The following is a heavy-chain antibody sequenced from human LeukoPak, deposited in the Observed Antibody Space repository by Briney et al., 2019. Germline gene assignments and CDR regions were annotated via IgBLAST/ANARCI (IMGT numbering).Heavy chain of an antibody. CDR1: GGSISSSSYY. D-gene: IGHD6-13*01. Sequence: SETLSLTCTVSGGSISSSSYYWGWIRQPPGKGLEWIGSIYYSGSTYYNPSLKSRVTISVDTSKNQFSLKLSSVTAADTAVYYCARTRGNSSSGSFDYWGQGTLVTVSS. CDR2: IYYSGST. CDR3: ARTRGNSSSGSFDY. V-gene: IGHV4-39*01. J-gene: IGHJ4*02.